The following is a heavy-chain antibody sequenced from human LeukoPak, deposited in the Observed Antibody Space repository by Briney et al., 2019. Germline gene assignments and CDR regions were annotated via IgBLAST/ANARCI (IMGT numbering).Heavy chain of an antibody. D-gene: IGHD3-10*01. CDR3: AREKDVDYYGSGSYYNWFDP. J-gene: IGHJ5*02. CDR2: IYYSGST. CDR1: GGSISSGDYY. V-gene: IGHV4-30-4*08. Sequence: PSQTLSLTCTASGGSISSGDYYWSWIRQPPGKGLEWIGYIYYSGSTYYNPSLKSRVTISVDTSKNQFSLKLSSVTAADTAVYYCAREKDVDYYGSGSYYNWFDPWGQGTLVTVSS.